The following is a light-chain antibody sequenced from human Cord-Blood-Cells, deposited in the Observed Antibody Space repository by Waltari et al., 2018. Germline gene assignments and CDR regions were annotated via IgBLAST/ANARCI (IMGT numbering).Light chain of an antibody. V-gene: IGLV2-11*01. CDR3: CSYAGSYTVV. CDR2: DVS. J-gene: IGLJ2*01. Sequence: QSALTQPRSVSGSPGQSVTIPCPGTSSDVGGYNYVSWYQQHPGKAPKLMIYDVSKRPSAVPDRFSGSKSGNTASLTISGLQAEDEADYYCCSYAGSYTVVFGGGTKLTVL. CDR1: SSDVGGYNY.